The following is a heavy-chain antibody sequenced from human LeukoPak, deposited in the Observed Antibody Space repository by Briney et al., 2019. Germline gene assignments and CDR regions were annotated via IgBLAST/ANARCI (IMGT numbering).Heavy chain of an antibody. J-gene: IGHJ4*02. CDR2: ISSSSSYI. CDR1: GFTFSSYS. D-gene: IGHD3-22*01. Sequence: PGGSLRLSCAASGFTFSSYSMNWVRQAPGQGLEWVSSISSSSSYIYYADSVKGRFTISRDNAKNSLYLQMNSLRAEDTAVYYCARDENREYYYDSSGYYGVYWGRGTLVTVSS. CDR3: ARDENREYYYDSSGYYGVY. V-gene: IGHV3-21*01.